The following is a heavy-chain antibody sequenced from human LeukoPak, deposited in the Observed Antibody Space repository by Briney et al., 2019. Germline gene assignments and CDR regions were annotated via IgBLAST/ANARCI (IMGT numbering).Heavy chain of an antibody. CDR1: GFTFSSYA. CDR2: ISGSGDTT. D-gene: IGHD1-26*01. V-gene: IGHV3-23*01. J-gene: IGHJ4*02. CDR3: AKSRGESRGASNY. Sequence: GGSLRLSCAASGFTFSSYAVNWVRQAPGKGLEWVSFISGSGDTTYYADSVKGRFTISRDSSKNTLCLQMNSLRAEDTAVYYCAKSRGESRGASNYWGQGTMVTVSS.